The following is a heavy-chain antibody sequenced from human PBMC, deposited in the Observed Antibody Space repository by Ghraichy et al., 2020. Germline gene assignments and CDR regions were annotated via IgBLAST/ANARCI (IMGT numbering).Heavy chain of an antibody. Sequence: SQTLSLTCAISGDSVSSNSAAWNWIRQSPSRGLEWLGRTYYRSKWYNDYAVSVKSRITINPDTSKNQFSLQLNSVTPEDTAVYYCARDLKRAYCGGDCYPSDAFDIWGQGTMVTVSS. D-gene: IGHD2-21*02. J-gene: IGHJ3*02. CDR3: ARDLKRAYCGGDCYPSDAFDI. CDR1: GDSVSSNSAA. CDR2: TYYRSKWYN. V-gene: IGHV6-1*01.